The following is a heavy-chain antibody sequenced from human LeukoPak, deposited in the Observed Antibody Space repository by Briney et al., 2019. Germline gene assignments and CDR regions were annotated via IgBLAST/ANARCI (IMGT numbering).Heavy chain of an antibody. CDR3: ARSQPAAGHNWFDP. D-gene: IGHD6-13*01. CDR2: IITYNGNT. V-gene: IGHV1-18*01. Sequence: ASVKVSCKTSGYTFTSYGLSWVRQAPGQGLEWMGWIITYNGNTYYSQKLQGRVTMTTDTSTSTAYMELRSLRSDDTAVYYCARSQPAAGHNWFDPWGQGTLVTVSS. CDR1: GYTFTSYG. J-gene: IGHJ5*02.